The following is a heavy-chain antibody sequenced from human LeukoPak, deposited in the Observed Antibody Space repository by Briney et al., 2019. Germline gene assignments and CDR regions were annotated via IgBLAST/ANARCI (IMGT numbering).Heavy chain of an antibody. CDR1: GGSFSGYY. Sequence: SETLSLTCAVYGGSFSGYYWSWIRQPPGKGLEWIGEINHSGSTNYNPSLKSRVTISVDTSKNQFSLKLSSVTAADTAVYYCVAVAGNNWFDPWGQGTLVTVSP. J-gene: IGHJ5*02. D-gene: IGHD6-19*01. CDR3: VAVAGNNWFDP. V-gene: IGHV4-34*01. CDR2: INHSGST.